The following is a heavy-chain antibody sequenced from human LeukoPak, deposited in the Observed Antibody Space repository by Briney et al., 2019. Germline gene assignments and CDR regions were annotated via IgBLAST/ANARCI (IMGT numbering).Heavy chain of an antibody. J-gene: IGHJ4*02. CDR3: AREASSGWHIDY. Sequence: SETLSLTCTVSGGSISSYYWSWIRQPPGKGLEWIGYIFHSGSTNYNPSLKSRVTMSVDTSKNQFSLKLSSVTAADTAVYYCAREASSGWHIDYWGQGTLATVSS. D-gene: IGHD6-19*01. CDR1: GGSISSYY. CDR2: IFHSGST. V-gene: IGHV4-59*01.